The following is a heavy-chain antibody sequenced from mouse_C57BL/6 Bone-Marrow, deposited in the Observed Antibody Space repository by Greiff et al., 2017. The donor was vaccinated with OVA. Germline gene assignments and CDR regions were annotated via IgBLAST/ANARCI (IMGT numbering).Heavy chain of an antibody. CDR2: IGPGSGSP. D-gene: IGHD1-1*01. J-gene: IGHJ2*01. CDR1: GYTFTDYY. Sequence: QVQLQQSGAELVKPGASVKISCKASGYTFTDYYINWVKQRPGQGLAWIGKIGPGSGSPYYNEKFKGKATLTADKSSSPAYMQLSSLTSEDSAVYFCARRGITTVDYWGQGTTLTVSS. V-gene: IGHV1-77*01. CDR3: ARRGITTVDY.